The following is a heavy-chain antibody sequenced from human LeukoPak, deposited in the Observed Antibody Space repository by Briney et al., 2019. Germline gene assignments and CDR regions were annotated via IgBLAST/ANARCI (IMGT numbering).Heavy chain of an antibody. CDR3: AQKAPYSPGYSQH. J-gene: IGHJ1*01. CDR2: IYHSGTT. D-gene: IGHD2-15*01. V-gene: IGHV4-59*03. Sequence: SETLSLTCTASGGSITSYYRNWVRQPPGKGLEWIGYIYHSGTTNYTPSLKSRVTISIDTSKNLLSLKLSSVTAADTAVYYCAQKAPYSPGYSQHWGQGTLVTVSP. CDR1: GGSITSYY.